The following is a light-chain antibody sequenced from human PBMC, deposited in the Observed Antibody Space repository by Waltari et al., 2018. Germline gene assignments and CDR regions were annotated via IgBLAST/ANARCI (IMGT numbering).Light chain of an antibody. J-gene: IGKJ4*01. CDR3: QQYNNWPLT. CDR1: QSVSSK. V-gene: IGKV3D-15*01. CDR2: GAS. Sequence: EIVMTQSPVTLSVSPGERATLSCKASQSVSSKLAWYGQKPGQPPRLLIYGASTRATCIPARFSGSGSGTEFTLTISSLQSEDFAVYYCQQYNNWPLTFGGGTKVEIK.